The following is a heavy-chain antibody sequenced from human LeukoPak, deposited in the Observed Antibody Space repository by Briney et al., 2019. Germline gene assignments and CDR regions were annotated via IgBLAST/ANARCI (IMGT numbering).Heavy chain of an antibody. Sequence: PGGPLRPSCVASGFTFSSYWMTWVRQAPGKGLEWLANIKEDGSIQYYLDSVRGRFTISRDNAKTSVYLQLNSLRADDTAVYYCARDVWTGVAVSDYWGQGTLVTVSS. J-gene: IGHJ4*02. CDR1: GFTFSSYW. CDR2: IKEDGSIQ. V-gene: IGHV3-7*01. CDR3: ARDVWTGVAVSDY. D-gene: IGHD6-19*01.